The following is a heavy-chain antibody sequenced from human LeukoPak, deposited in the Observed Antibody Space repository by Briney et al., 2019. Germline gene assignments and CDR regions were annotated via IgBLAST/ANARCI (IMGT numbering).Heavy chain of an antibody. Sequence: ASVKVSCKASGYTFTGYYMHWVRQAPGQGLEWMGWINPSGGSTSYAQKFQGRVTMTRDTSTSTVYMELSSLRSEDTAVYYCARDKGSSSWYSRQYGMDVWGQGTTVTVSS. J-gene: IGHJ6*02. V-gene: IGHV1-46*01. D-gene: IGHD6-13*01. CDR3: ARDKGSSSWYSRQYGMDV. CDR1: GYTFTGYY. CDR2: INPSGGST.